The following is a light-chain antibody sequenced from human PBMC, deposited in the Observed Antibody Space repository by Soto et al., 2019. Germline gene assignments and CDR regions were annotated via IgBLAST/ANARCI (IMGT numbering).Light chain of an antibody. Sequence: QSVLTQPASVSGSPGQPVTISCTGTSSDVGGYNYVSWYQQHPGKAPKRMIYDVSNRPSGVSNRFSGSKSGNTASLTISGLQAEDKADYYCSSYTSSSTLVVFGGGTKLTVL. V-gene: IGLV2-14*01. CDR1: SSDVGGYNY. J-gene: IGLJ2*01. CDR3: SSYTSSSTLVV. CDR2: DVS.